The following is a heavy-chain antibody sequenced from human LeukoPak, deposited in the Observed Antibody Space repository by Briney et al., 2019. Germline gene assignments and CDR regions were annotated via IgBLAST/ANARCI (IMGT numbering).Heavy chain of an antibody. CDR3: VRSQGIAVAFDL. CDR1: GFTSSSYS. Sequence: GASLRISSAPSGFTSSSYSMTWLLQAPGKGLYWVSVIYTGGMTEFADSMKGRFSISTDTTTNTVFIKMNTLRIDDTAVYYCVRSQGIAVAFDLWGQGTRVTVSS. J-gene: IGHJ3*01. V-gene: IGHV3-66*02. CDR2: IYTGGMT. D-gene: IGHD2-15*01.